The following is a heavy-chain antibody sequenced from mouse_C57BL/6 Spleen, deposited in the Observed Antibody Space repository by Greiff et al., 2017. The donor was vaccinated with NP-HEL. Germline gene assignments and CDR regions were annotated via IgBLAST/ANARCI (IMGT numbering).Heavy chain of an antibody. CDR3: ARLDHYYGSSPHWYFDV. V-gene: IGHV1-52*01. CDR2: IDPSDSET. Sequence: QVQLKQPGAELVRPGSSVKLSCKASGYTFTSYWMHWVKQRPIQGLEWIGNIDPSDSETHYNQKFKDKATLTVDKSSSTAYMQLSSLTSEDSAVYYCARLDHYYGSSPHWYFDVWGTGTTVTVSS. D-gene: IGHD1-1*01. CDR1: GYTFTSYW. J-gene: IGHJ1*03.